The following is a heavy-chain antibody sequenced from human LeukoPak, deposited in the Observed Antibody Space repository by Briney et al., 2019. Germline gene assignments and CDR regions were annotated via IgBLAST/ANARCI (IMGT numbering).Heavy chain of an antibody. CDR1: GFTFSSDA. V-gene: IGHV3-23*01. CDR2: ISGSGGST. D-gene: IGHD2-2*01. J-gene: IGHJ4*02. Sequence: GGSLRLSCAASGFTFSSDAMSWVRQAPGKGREWVSAISGSGGSTYYADSVKGRFTISRDNSKNTLYLQMNNLRAEDTAVYYCAKSGIVVVPAAMHFDYWGQGTLVTVSS. CDR3: AKSGIVVVPAAMHFDY.